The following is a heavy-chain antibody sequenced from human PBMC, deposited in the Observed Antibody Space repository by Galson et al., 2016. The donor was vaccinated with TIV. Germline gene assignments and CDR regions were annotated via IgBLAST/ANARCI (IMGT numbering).Heavy chain of an antibody. Sequence: SLRLSCAASGFTFDDHGMSWVRQAPGKGLEWVSGISWSGGSTHYADSVKGRFTVSRDNAKNSVYLQMNRLRAEDTALYYCARLNGDTYYYFYIDVWGKGTTVTVSS. D-gene: IGHD3-10*01. J-gene: IGHJ6*03. CDR2: ISWSGGST. V-gene: IGHV3-20*04. CDR3: ARLNGDTYYYFYIDV. CDR1: GFTFDDHG.